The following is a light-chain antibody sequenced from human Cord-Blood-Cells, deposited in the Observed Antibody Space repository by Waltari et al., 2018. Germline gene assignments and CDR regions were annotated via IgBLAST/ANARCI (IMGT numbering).Light chain of an antibody. Sequence: QSALTQPASVSGSPGQSITISCTGTTRDVGGFNYVPWYQQHPGKAPKLMLYDVSNRPSGFANRFSGSKSGNAASLTISGLQAEDEADYYCSSYTSSSAWVFGGGTKLTVL. CDR2: DVS. J-gene: IGLJ3*02. CDR3: SSYTSSSAWV. V-gene: IGLV2-14*03. CDR1: TRDVGGFNY.